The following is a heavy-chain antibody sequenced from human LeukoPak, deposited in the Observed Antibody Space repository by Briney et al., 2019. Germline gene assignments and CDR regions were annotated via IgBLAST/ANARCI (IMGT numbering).Heavy chain of an antibody. J-gene: IGHJ4*02. CDR1: GFTFGSYA. V-gene: IGHV3-7*01. CDR2: ISENGRAK. CDR3: ARGGAAAARKRGIDY. Sequence: GGSLRLSCAASGFTFGSYAMSWVRQAPGKGLEWVASISENGRAKPYVASVRGRFTISRDNTKNSLYLQMNSLRVEDTAVYYCARGGAAAARKRGIDYWGQGTLVTVSS. D-gene: IGHD6-13*01.